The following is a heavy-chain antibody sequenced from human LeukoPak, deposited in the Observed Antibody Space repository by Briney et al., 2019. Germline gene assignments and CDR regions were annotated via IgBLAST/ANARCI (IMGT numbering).Heavy chain of an antibody. Sequence: SETLSLTCAVYGGSFSGYYWSWIRQPPGKGLEWIGEINHSGSTNYNPSLKSRVTISVDTSKSQFSLKLSSVTAADTAVYYCASYGHLVDYWGQGTLVTVSS. D-gene: IGHD4-17*01. V-gene: IGHV4-34*01. J-gene: IGHJ4*02. CDR2: INHSGST. CDR1: GGSFSGYY. CDR3: ASYGHLVDY.